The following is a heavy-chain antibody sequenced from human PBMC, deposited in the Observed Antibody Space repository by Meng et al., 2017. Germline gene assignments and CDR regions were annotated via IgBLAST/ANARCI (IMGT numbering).Heavy chain of an antibody. D-gene: IGHD2-21*01. CDR2: IKQDGSEK. J-gene: IGHJ3*02. V-gene: IGHV3-7*01. Sequence: GESLKISCAASGFTFSSYWMNWVRQAPGKGLEWVANIKQDGSEKYYVDSVKGRFTISRDNAKNSLYLQMNSLRAEDTAVYYCARSLGDRAFDIWGQGTMVTVSS. CDR3: ARSLGDRAFDI. CDR1: GFTFSSYW.